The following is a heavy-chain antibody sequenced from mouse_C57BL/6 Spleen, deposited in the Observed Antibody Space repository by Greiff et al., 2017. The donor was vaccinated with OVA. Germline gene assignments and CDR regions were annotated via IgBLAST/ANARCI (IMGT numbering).Heavy chain of an antibody. CDR2: ISDGGSYT. J-gene: IGHJ2*01. CDR3: AVDSNSTPYYDDY. CDR1: GFTFSSYA. Sequence: EVQGVEPGGGLLKPGGSLKLFCAASGFTFSSYAMSWVCQTPEKRLVWVATISDGGSYTYYPDNVKGRFTISSVNAKNNLYLQTSHLKSEDTAMYYCAVDSNSTPYYDDYRGQGATLTVSS. D-gene: IGHD2-5*01. V-gene: IGHV5-4*01.